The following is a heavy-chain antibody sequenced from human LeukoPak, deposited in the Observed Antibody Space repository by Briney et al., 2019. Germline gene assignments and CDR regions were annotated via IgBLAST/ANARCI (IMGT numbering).Heavy chain of an antibody. Sequence: SETLSLTCAVYGGSFSGYYWSWIRQPPGKGLEWIGEINHSGSTNYNPSLKSRVTISVDTSKNQFSLKLSSVTAADTAVYYCAREAVVPAAIGYWGQGTLVTVSS. CDR1: GGSFSGYY. CDR2: INHSGST. V-gene: IGHV4-34*01. J-gene: IGHJ4*02. D-gene: IGHD2-2*01. CDR3: AREAVVPAAIGY.